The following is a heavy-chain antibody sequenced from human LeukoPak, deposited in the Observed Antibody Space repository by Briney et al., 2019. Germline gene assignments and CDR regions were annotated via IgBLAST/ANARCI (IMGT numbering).Heavy chain of an antibody. CDR1: GFTFSSNW. Sequence: GGSLRLSCATSGFTFSSNWMSWVRHVPGRGLDWVANIKPDGSAEYYAASVKGRFTVSRDNAKNLLYLQMSSLRVEDTAVYYCARANNSSWHNWGQGTLVTVSS. CDR2: IKPDGSAE. D-gene: IGHD6-13*01. V-gene: IGHV3-7*01. CDR3: ARANNSSWHN. J-gene: IGHJ4*02.